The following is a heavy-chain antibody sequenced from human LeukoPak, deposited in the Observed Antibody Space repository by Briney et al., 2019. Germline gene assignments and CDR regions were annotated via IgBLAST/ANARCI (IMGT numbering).Heavy chain of an antibody. CDR1: GFTFGDYA. CDR3: TRGDYGGNQYHFDY. Sequence: GGSLRLSCTACGFTFGDYAMSWVRQAPGKGLEWVGFIRRTNSGGTTEYAASVKGRLTISRDDSKSIAYLQMDSLKTDDTAVYYCTRGDYGGNQYHFDYWGQGTLVTVSS. J-gene: IGHJ4*02. V-gene: IGHV3-49*04. D-gene: IGHD4-23*01. CDR2: IRRTNSGGTT.